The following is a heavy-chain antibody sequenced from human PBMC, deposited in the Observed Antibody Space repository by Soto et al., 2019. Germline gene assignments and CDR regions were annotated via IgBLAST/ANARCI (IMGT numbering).Heavy chain of an antibody. Sequence: EVQLVESGGGLVKPGGSLRLSCAASGFTFSSYSMNWVRQAPGKGLEWVSSISSSSSYIYYADSVKGRFTIARDNAKNSLYLEMNSLRAEDTAVYYCAGVGGSYSGLDYWGQGTLVTVSS. CDR1: GFTFSSYS. CDR3: AGVGGSYSGLDY. CDR2: ISSSSSYI. D-gene: IGHD1-26*01. V-gene: IGHV3-21*01. J-gene: IGHJ4*02.